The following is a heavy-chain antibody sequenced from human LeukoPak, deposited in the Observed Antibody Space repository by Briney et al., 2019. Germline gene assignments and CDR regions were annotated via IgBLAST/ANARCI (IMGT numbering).Heavy chain of an antibody. Sequence: SGGSLRLSCAASGFTFSTAGMNWVRQAPGKGLEWGCRIKSDAARGTIDYAAPVKGRFTISRDDSKTRLYLQMNSLKTEDTAVYYCTTRYRSGHRCDYWGQGTLVTVPS. CDR2: IKSDAARGTI. CDR1: GFTFSTAG. J-gene: IGHJ4*02. D-gene: IGHD2-15*01. CDR3: TTRYRSGHRCDY. V-gene: IGHV3-15*01.